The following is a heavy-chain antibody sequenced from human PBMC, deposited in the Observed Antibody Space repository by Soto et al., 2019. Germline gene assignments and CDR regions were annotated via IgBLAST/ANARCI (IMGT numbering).Heavy chain of an antibody. V-gene: IGHV1-69*06. CDR2: IIPIFGTA. CDR1: GGTFSSYA. J-gene: IGHJ6*02. CDR3: ARVTGPNYDFWSGYYPDYYYYGMDV. Sequence: SVKVSCKASGGTFSSYAISWGRQAPGQGLEWMGGIIPIFGTANYAQKFQGRVTITADKSTSTAYMELSSLRSEDTAVYYCARVTGPNYDFWSGYYPDYYYYGMDVWGQGTTVTVSS. D-gene: IGHD3-3*01.